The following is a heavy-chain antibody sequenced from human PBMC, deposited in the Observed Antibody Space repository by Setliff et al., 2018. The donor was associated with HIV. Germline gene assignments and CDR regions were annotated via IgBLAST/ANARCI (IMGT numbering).Heavy chain of an antibody. CDR2: INPRSGGT. Sequence: ASVKVSCKASGYSFTDHYMHWVRQAPGQGLEWMGWINPRSGGTNYAQKFQGRVTMTRDTSTSTAYMELSSLRSEDTAVYYCARDYYYYGSGSFGLDYWGQGTPVTVSS. J-gene: IGHJ4*02. D-gene: IGHD3-10*01. CDR1: GYSFTDHY. V-gene: IGHV1-2*02. CDR3: ARDYYYYGSGSFGLDY.